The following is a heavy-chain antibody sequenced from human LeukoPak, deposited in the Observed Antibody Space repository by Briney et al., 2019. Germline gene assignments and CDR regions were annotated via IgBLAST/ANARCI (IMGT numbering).Heavy chain of an antibody. Sequence: NPGGSLRLSCAASGFSFSDALMSWLRQAPGKGLEWLGRISKNSEGGTTDYGAPVKGRFTVSRDDSRNTLYLQMNSLRTEDTAVYYCATGGHYFGLWGQGTLITVSS. V-gene: IGHV3-15*01. J-gene: IGHJ4*02. CDR2: ISKNSEGGTT. CDR3: ATGGHYFGL. CDR1: GFSFSDAL. D-gene: IGHD3-16*01.